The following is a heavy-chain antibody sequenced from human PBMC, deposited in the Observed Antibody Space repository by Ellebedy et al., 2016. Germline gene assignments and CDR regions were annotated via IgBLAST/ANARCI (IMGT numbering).Heavy chain of an antibody. CDR3: GGGSEKSGTPQHY. CDR2: INSDGSST. D-gene: IGHD1-1*01. CDR1: GSTFSGYW. Sequence: HTGGSLRLSCAASGSTFSGYWMHWVRQAPGKGLVWVSRINSDGSSTGYADSVRGRFTISRDTAKNTLYLQMNSLRAEDTAVYYCGGGSEKSGTPQHYWGQGTLATVSS. J-gene: IGHJ4*02. V-gene: IGHV3-74*01.